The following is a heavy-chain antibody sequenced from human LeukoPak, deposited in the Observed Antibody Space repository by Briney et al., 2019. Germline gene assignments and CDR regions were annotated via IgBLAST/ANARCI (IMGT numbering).Heavy chain of an antibody. V-gene: IGHV3-23*01. D-gene: IGHD2-2*02. CDR1: GFTFSNDA. CDR2: ISGSGGST. CDR3: AKGGRRYCSSTSCYNFDY. J-gene: IGHJ4*02. Sequence: GGSLRLSCAASGFTFSNDAMSWVRLAPGKGLEWVSAISGSGGSTYYADSVRGRFTISRDNSKNTLYLQMNSLRAEDTAVYYCAKGGRRYCSSTSCYNFDYWGQGTLVTVSS.